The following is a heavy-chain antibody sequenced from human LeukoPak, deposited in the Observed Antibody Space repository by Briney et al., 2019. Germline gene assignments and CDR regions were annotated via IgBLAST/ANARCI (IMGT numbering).Heavy chain of an antibody. D-gene: IGHD6-6*01. J-gene: IGHJ4*02. CDR1: GYDFINYG. CDR2: RSIYNGNT. CDR3: VRGGPFPSGSSSREYYLDY. Sequence: GASVKVSCKSSGYDFINYGISWVRQAPGQGLEGMGWRSIYNGNTDYKLQGRVTMTTDTSQSTAYMEVRSLRSDDTAVYYCVRGGPFPSGSSSREYYLDYSGPGTLVTVSS. V-gene: IGHV1-18*01.